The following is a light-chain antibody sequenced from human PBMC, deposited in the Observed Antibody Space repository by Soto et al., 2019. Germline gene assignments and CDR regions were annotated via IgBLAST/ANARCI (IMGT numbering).Light chain of an antibody. Sequence: QAVLTQPPSASGAPGQRVTISWSGSRSNIAANTVNWYQQFPGTAPKLLIYSNNQRPSGVPDRFSGSKSGTSASLAISGLQSVDESDYYCAAWDDSLNGPVFGGGTKLTVL. CDR2: SNN. CDR3: AAWDDSLNGPV. J-gene: IGLJ3*02. CDR1: RSNIAANT. V-gene: IGLV1-44*01.